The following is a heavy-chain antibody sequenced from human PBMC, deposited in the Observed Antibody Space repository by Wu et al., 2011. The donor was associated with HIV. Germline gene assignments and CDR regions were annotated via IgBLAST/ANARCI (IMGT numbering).Heavy chain of an antibody. D-gene: IGHD6-6*01. J-gene: IGHJ6*03. CDR2: INPNSGGT. CDR3: ARDGSSAQLDLYYNHMDV. Sequence: QVQLVQSGAEVKKPGASVKVSCKASGYTFTDYYLHWVRQAPGQGLDWVGWINPNSGGTNYAQKFQGRVTMTRDTSISTAYMELSRLRSDDTAVYYCARDGSSAQLDLYYNHMDVWGKGTTVTVSS. CDR1: GYTFTDYY. V-gene: IGHV1-2*02.